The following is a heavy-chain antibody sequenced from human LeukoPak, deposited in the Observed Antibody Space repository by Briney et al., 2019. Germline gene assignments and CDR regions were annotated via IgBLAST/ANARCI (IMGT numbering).Heavy chain of an antibody. D-gene: IGHD3-22*01. Sequence: SETLSLTCTVSDYSISSGYYWGWIRQSPGKGLEWIGNIYHSGSTYYNPRLKSRVTISVDTSKNQFSLKLSSVTAADTAVYYCARRGGSSGSHRPFDYWGQGTLVTVSS. J-gene: IGHJ4*02. CDR1: DYSISSGYY. CDR3: ARRGGSSGSHRPFDY. CDR2: IYHSGST. V-gene: IGHV4-38-2*02.